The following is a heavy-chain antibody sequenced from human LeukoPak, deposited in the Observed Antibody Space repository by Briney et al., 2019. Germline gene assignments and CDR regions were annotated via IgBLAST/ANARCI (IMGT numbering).Heavy chain of an antibody. Sequence: GGSLRLSCAASGLTVSSNYMSWVRQAPGKGLEWVSVIYSGGSTYYADPVKGRFTISRHNSKNTLYLQMNSLRAEDTAVYYCARGGAAGYPLTFDYWGQGTLVTVSS. CDR1: GLTVSSNY. CDR2: IYSGGST. J-gene: IGHJ4*02. V-gene: IGHV3-53*04. D-gene: IGHD6-13*01. CDR3: ARGGAAGYPLTFDY.